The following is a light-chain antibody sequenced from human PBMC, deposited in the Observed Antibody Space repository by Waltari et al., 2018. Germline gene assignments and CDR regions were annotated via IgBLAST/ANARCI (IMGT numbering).Light chain of an antibody. CDR2: KDS. V-gene: IGLV3-1*01. Sequence: SYELTQPPSVSVSPGQTASIPCPGDKLGDKYACWYQQKPGQSPGRVVYKDSQRASGIPARFSGSNSGNTATLTISGTQAMDEADYYCQAWDSSTVVFGGGTKLTVL. CDR1: KLGDKY. CDR3: QAWDSSTVV. J-gene: IGLJ2*01.